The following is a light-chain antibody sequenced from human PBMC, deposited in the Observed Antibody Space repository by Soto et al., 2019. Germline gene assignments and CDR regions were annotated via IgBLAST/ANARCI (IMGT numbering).Light chain of an antibody. J-gene: IGKJ1*01. V-gene: IGKV3-20*01. CDR2: GAS. CDR3: QQYGGSRWT. CDR1: QSVSSTY. Sequence: EIVLTQSPGTLPLSPGERATLSCRASQSVSSTYLAWYQQKPGQAPRLLIYGASNRATGIPDRFSGSGSGTDFTLTISRLEPEDFAVYYCQQYGGSRWTFGQGTKVDIK.